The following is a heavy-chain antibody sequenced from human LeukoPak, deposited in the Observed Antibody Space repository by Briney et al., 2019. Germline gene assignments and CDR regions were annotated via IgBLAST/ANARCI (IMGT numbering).Heavy chain of an antibody. CDR3: ASSPYSSGFAYYFDY. D-gene: IGHD6-19*01. J-gene: IGHJ4*02. CDR2: IIPIFGTA. V-gene: IGHV1-69*13. CDR1: GGTFTIYA. Sequence: SGKVCFKGSGGTFTIYAISWVRQAPGQGLEWMGGIIPIFGTANYAQKFQGRVTITADESTSTAYMELSSLRSEDTAVYYCASSPYSSGFAYYFDYWGQGTLVTVSS.